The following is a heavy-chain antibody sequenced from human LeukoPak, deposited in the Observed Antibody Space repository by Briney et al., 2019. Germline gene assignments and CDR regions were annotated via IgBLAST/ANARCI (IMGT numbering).Heavy chain of an antibody. D-gene: IGHD2-2*01. CDR3: ARLGYCGSTTCQ. V-gene: IGHV1-46*01. J-gene: IGHJ4*02. CDR1: GYPFTTYP. Sequence: ASVKVSYKASGYPFTTYPMHRVRQAPGQGLEWMGIINPSGGSTNYAQKFQGRVTMTRDTSTSTVYMELSSLRSEDTAVYYCARLGYCGSTTCQWGQGTVVTVSS. CDR2: INPSGGST.